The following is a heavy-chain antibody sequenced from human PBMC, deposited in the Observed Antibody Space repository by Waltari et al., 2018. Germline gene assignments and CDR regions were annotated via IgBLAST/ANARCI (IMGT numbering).Heavy chain of an antibody. CDR3: ARDQYDILTGYYTPFDY. J-gene: IGHJ4*02. D-gene: IGHD3-9*01. V-gene: IGHV3-48*02. CDR2: ISSSSSTI. CDR1: GCTFSSYS. Sequence: EVQLVESGGGLVQPGGSLRLSCAASGCTFSSYSMNWVRQAPGQGLEWVSYISSSSSTIYYADSVKGRFTISRDNAKNSLYLQMNSLRDEDTAVYYCARDQYDILTGYYTPFDYWGQGTLVTVSS.